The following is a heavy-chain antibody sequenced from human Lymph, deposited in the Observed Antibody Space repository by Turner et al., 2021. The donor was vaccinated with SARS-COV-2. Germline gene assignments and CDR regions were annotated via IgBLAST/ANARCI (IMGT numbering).Heavy chain of an antibody. Sequence: QVQLVQSGAEVKKPGASVKVSCKAPGYTFPSYDINWVRQATGQGLEWMGWMNPNSGNTGYAQKFQGRVTMTRNTSISTAYMELSSLRSEDTAGYYCARGRYSGGGMDVWGQGTTVTVSS. CDR2: MNPNSGNT. J-gene: IGHJ6*02. CDR3: ARGRYSGGGMDV. D-gene: IGHD1-26*01. CDR1: GYTFPSYD. V-gene: IGHV1-8*02.